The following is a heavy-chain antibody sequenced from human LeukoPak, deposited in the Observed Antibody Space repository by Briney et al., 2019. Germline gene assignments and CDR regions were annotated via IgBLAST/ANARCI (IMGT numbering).Heavy chain of an antibody. CDR3: ARDGNGYYFDY. CDR2: IIPIFGTA. J-gene: IGHJ4*02. D-gene: IGHD1-1*01. V-gene: IGHV1-69*13. Sequence: GASVKVSCKASGGTFSSYAISWVRQAPGQGLEWMGGIIPIFGTANFAQKFQGRVTITADESTSTAYMELSSLRSEDTAVYYCARDGNGYYFDYWGQGTLVTVSS. CDR1: GGTFSSYA.